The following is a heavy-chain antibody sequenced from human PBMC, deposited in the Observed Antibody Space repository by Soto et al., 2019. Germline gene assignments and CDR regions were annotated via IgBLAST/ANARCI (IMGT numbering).Heavy chain of an antibody. V-gene: IGHV3-21*01. CDR1: GFTFSSYS. CDR3: ARDRGTIGRELSFYFDY. Sequence: GGSLRLSCAASGFTFSSYSMNWVRQAPGKGLEWVSSISSSSSYIYYADSVKGRFTISRDNAKNLLYLQMNSLRAEDTAVYYCARDRGTIGRELSFYFDYWGQGTLVTVSS. D-gene: IGHD3-16*02. CDR2: ISSSSSYI. J-gene: IGHJ4*02.